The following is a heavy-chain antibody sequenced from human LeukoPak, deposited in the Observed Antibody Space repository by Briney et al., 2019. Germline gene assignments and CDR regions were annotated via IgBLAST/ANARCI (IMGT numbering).Heavy chain of an antibody. CDR1: GSTFSIDT. CDR3: ARDPDGSDAYFDY. Sequence: PGGSLRLSCAASGSTFSIDTLNGVRQAPGRAREGVSSISSGSSYIYYADSVKGRFTISRDNAKNSLYLQMNSLRADDTAVYYCARDPDGSDAYFDYWGQGTLVTVSS. V-gene: IGHV3-21*01. CDR2: ISSGSSYI. J-gene: IGHJ4*02. D-gene: IGHD5-24*01.